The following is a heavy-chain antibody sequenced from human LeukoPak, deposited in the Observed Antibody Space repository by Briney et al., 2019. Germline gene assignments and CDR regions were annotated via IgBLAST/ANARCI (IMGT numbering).Heavy chain of an antibody. Sequence: GGSLRLSCAASGFAFSTYSMNWVRQAPGKGLQWVSYISSRSTTIQYADSVKGRFTISTDKAKNPLYLLMHSLRTEDTAVYYCARVGPNHDFLTGSLDYWGQGSLVTVSS. CDR2: ISSRSTTI. J-gene: IGHJ4*02. CDR1: GFAFSTYS. V-gene: IGHV3-48*01. D-gene: IGHD3-9*01. CDR3: ARVGPNHDFLTGSLDY.